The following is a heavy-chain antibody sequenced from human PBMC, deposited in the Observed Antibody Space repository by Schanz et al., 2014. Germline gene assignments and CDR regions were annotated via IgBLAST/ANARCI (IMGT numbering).Heavy chain of an antibody. Sequence: EVQLVESGGSLGQPGGSLRLSCAASGFTFRSYSMNWVRQAPGKGLEWISYISSSSSYTNYADSVKGRFTISRDNGETSVYLQINSLRVEDTAVYYCAKVAPAATYLDSWGLGTLXTVSS. CDR1: GFTFRSYS. D-gene: IGHD2-2*01. CDR2: ISSSSSYT. J-gene: IGHJ4*02. V-gene: IGHV3-48*04. CDR3: AKVAPAATYLDS.